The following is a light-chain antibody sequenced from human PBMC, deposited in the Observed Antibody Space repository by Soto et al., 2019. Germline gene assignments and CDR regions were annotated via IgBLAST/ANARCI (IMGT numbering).Light chain of an antibody. CDR3: AAWDDSLNGRV. Sequence: QSVLTQPPSASGTPGQRVTISCSGSNSNIGSNTVNWYQQLPGTAPKLLIYYDNLRPSGVPDRISGYKSGTSASLAISGLQSDDEADYCCAAWDDSLNGRVFGTGTKVTVL. J-gene: IGLJ1*01. CDR1: NSNIGSNT. V-gene: IGLV1-44*01. CDR2: YDN.